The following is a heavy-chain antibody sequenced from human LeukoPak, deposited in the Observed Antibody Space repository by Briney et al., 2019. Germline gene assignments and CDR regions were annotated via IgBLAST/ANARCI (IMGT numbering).Heavy chain of an antibody. CDR2: IYTSGST. CDR1: GGSISSYY. Sequence: PSETLSLTCTVSGGSISSYYWSWIRQPAGKGLEWIGRIYTSGSTNYNPSLKSRATMSVDTSKNQFSLQLNSVTPEDTAVYYCARDGAAGPIDCWGQGTLVTVSS. CDR3: ARDGAAGPIDC. V-gene: IGHV4-4*07. J-gene: IGHJ4*02. D-gene: IGHD6-25*01.